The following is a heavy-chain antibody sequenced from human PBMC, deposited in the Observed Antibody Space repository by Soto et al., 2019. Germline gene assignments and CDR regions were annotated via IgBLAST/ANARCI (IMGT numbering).Heavy chain of an antibody. Sequence: SETLSLTCTVSGGSISSNWRSWVRQPPGKGLEWIGEINHSGSTNYNPSLKSRVTISVDKSKNQFSLKLSSVTAADTAVYYCARGGYDFLAYYYGMDVWGQGTTVTVSS. J-gene: IGHJ6*02. CDR2: INHSGST. CDR1: GGSISSNW. CDR3: ARGGYDFLAYYYGMDV. V-gene: IGHV4-4*02. D-gene: IGHD3-3*01.